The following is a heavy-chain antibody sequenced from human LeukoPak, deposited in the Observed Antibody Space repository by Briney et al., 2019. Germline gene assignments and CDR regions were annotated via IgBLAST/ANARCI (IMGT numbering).Heavy chain of an antibody. V-gene: IGHV1-2*02. Sequence: ASVKVSCKASGYTFTGYYMHWVRQAPGQGLEWMGWINPNSGGTNYAQKLQGRVTMITDTSTSTAYMELRSLRSDDTAVYYCARVSSANIVLMVYATHYYYGMDVWGQGTTVTVSS. CDR1: GYTFTGYY. D-gene: IGHD2-8*01. CDR3: ARVSSANIVLMVYATHYYYGMDV. CDR2: INPNSGGT. J-gene: IGHJ6*02.